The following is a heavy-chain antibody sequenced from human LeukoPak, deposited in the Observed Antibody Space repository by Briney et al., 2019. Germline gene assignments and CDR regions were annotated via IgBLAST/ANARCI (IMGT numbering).Heavy chain of an antibody. V-gene: IGHV3-23*01. CDR1: GFNFNRYA. CDR2: IIDNGDTT. D-gene: IGHD2-15*01. Sequence: GGSLRLSCAASGFNFNRYAMSWVRQAPGKGLEWVSGIIDNGDTTYHANSVRGRFTISRDNSKNSLYLQMHSLEIEDTAVYFCVTDTVVPLAQIDHWGQGTRVTVSS. J-gene: IGHJ4*02. CDR3: VTDTVVPLAQIDH.